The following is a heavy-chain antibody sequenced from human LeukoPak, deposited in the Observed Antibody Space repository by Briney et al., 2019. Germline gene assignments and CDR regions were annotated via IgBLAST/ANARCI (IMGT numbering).Heavy chain of an antibody. CDR3: AKVDNFWSGYSKDY. CDR2: ISGSGGST. Sequence: PGGTLRLSCAASGFTFSSYGMSWVRQAPGKGLEWVSVISGSGGSTYYADSVKGRFTISRDNSKNTVYLQMDSLRFEDAAVYYCAKVDNFWSGYSKDYWGQGTLVTVSS. J-gene: IGHJ4*02. CDR1: GFTFSSYG. D-gene: IGHD3-3*01. V-gene: IGHV3-23*01.